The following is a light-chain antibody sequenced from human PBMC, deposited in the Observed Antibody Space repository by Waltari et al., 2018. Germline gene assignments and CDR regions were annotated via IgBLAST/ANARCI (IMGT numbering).Light chain of an antibody. Sequence: QSALTQPPSASGSPGQSVTISCTGTSSDVGGYHYVSWYQQHPGKAPKLMIYEVSKGPAGVPDRFSGSKSGNTASLTVSGLQAEDEADYYCSSYAGSNNFVIFGGGTKLTVL. CDR1: SSDVGGYHY. CDR2: EVS. J-gene: IGLJ2*01. V-gene: IGLV2-8*01. CDR3: SSYAGSNNFVI.